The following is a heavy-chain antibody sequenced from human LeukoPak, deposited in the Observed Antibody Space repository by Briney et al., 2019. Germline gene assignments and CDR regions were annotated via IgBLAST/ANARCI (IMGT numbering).Heavy chain of an antibody. Sequence: KASETLSLTFTVSGGSISSYYWSWIRQPPGKGLEWIGYIYYSGSTNYNPSLKSRVTISVDTSKNQFSLKLSSVTAADTAVYYCARHLHGGNTWDYWGQGTLVTVSS. CDR2: IYYSGST. J-gene: IGHJ4*02. D-gene: IGHD4-23*01. V-gene: IGHV4-59*08. CDR1: GGSISSYY. CDR3: ARHLHGGNTWDY.